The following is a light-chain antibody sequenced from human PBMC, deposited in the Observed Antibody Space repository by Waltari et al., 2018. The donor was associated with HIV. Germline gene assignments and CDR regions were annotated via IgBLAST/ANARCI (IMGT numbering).Light chain of an antibody. V-gene: IGLV2-23*02. J-gene: IGLJ2*01. CDR3: CSYAGSGASV. Sequence: QSALTQPASVSGSPGQSITISCTGTSSDVGSYNLVSWYQQHPGKDPKLMIYEVSKWPSGVSIRFSGSKSGNTASLTISGLQAEDEADYYCCSYAGSGASVFGGGTKLTVL. CDR1: SSDVGSYNL. CDR2: EVS.